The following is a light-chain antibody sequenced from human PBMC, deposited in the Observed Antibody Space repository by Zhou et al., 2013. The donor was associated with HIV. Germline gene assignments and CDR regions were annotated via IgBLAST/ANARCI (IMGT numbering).Light chain of an antibody. CDR1: HTMPNNY. V-gene: IGKV3-20*01. Sequence: DIVLTQSPGTLSFSPGDRATLSCRASHTMPNNYMAWYQQKSGQAPRLLIYGASSRATGIPDRFSGSGSGTDFTLTISRLEPEDFAVYYCQHYGSSPPVTFGQGTRLEIK. CDR2: GAS. CDR3: QHYGSSPPVT. J-gene: IGKJ5*01.